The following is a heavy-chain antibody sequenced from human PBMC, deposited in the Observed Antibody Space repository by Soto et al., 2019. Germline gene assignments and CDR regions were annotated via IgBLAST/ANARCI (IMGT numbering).Heavy chain of an antibody. Sequence: ASVKVSCKASGYTFTSYYMHWVRQAPGQGLEWMGIINPSGGSTSYAQKFQGRVTMTRDTSTSTVYMELSSLRSEDTAVYYCAREPATYDYDSSGPRSDAFDIWGQGTMVTFSS. CDR1: GYTFTSYY. CDR2: INPSGGST. D-gene: IGHD3-22*01. V-gene: IGHV1-46*01. J-gene: IGHJ3*02. CDR3: AREPATYDYDSSGPRSDAFDI.